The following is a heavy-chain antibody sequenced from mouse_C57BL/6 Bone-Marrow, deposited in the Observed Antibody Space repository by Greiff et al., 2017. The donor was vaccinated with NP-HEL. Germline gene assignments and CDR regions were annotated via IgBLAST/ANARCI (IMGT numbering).Heavy chain of an antibody. V-gene: IGHV1-52*01. D-gene: IGHD1-1*01. J-gene: IGHJ1*03. CDR3: ARSTSTVVATYWYFDV. CDR1: GYTFTSYW. Sequence: QVQLKQPGAELVRPGSSVKLSCKASGYTFTSYWMHWVKQRPIQGLEWIGNIDPSDSETHYNQKFKDKATLTVDKSSSTAYMQLSSLTSEDSAVYYCARSTSTVVATYWYFDVWGTGTTVTVSS. CDR2: IDPSDSET.